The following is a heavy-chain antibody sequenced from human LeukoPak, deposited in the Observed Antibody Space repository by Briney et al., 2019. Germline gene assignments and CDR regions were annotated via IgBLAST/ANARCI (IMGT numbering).Heavy chain of an antibody. V-gene: IGHV4-34*01. Sequence: SETLSLTCAVYGGSFSGYYWSWIRQPPGKGLEWIGEINHSGSTNYNPSLKSRVTISVDTSKNQFSLKLSSVTAADTAVYYCXXXXXXXSQLSAAWFDPWGQGTLVTVSS. D-gene: IGHD1-1*01. CDR3: XXXXXXXSQLSAAWFDP. CDR2: INHSGST. CDR1: GGSFSGYY. J-gene: IGHJ5*02.